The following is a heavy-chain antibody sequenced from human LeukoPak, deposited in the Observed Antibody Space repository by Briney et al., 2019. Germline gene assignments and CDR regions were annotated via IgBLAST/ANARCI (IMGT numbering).Heavy chain of an antibody. D-gene: IGHD2-21*02. CDR1: GGSMSGYF. Sequence: SETLSLTCTVSGGSMSGYFWSWIRQPPGKGLEWIGYIYYSGSTNYNPSRKSRVAISVDTSKNQFSLKLSSVTAADTAVYYCARGGSRYCGGDCYCYHFDYWGQGTLVTVSS. CDR3: ARGGSRYCGGDCYCYHFDY. V-gene: IGHV4-59*01. J-gene: IGHJ4*02. CDR2: IYYSGST.